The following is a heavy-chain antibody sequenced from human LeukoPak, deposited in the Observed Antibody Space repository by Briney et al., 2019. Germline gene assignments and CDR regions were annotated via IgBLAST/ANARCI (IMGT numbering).Heavy chain of an antibody. CDR2: IIPIFGTA. J-gene: IGHJ6*03. Sequence: ASVKVSCKASGGTFSSYAISWVRQAPGQGLEWMGGIIPIFGTANYAQKFQGRVTITTDESTSTAYMELSSLRSEDTAVYYCARSGKDALVYYYMDVWGKGTTVTVSS. D-gene: IGHD2-8*01. CDR3: ARSGKDALVYYYMDV. V-gene: IGHV1-69*05. CDR1: GGTFSSYA.